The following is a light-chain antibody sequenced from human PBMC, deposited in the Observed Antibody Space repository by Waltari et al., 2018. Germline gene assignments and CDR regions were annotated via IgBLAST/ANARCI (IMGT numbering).Light chain of an antibody. V-gene: IGKV3-20*01. CDR2: DAS. CDR3: QKYETLPAT. J-gene: IGKJ1*01. CDR1: QSVSKY. Sequence: EVVLTQSPGTLSLSPGERATLSCRASQSVSKYLAWYQQKPGQAPRLLIYDASTRATGIPDRFSGSGWGTDFSLTISSLEPEDFAVYYCQKYETLPATFGQGTKVQMK.